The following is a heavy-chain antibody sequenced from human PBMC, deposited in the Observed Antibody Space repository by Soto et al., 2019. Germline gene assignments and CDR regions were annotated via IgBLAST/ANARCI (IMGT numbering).Heavy chain of an antibody. CDR2: ISYDGSTK. V-gene: IGHV3-30*18. CDR1: GFTFSSYG. J-gene: IGHJ6*02. Sequence: AGGSLRLSCAASGFTFSSYGMHWVRQAPGKGLEWVAVISYDGSTKYYADSVKGRFTISRDNSKKTPNLQMNSLRAEDTAVYYCANDFHHIPDYYYYGMDVWGQGTTVTVS. CDR3: ANDFHHIPDYYYYGMDV.